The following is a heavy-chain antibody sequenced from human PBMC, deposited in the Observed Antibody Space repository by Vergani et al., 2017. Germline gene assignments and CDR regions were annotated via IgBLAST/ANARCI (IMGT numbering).Heavy chain of an antibody. CDR2: INPSGGHT. CDR1: GYTFSNYY. Sequence: QVQVVQSGAEVKKSGASVKVSCKTSGYTFSNYYMHWVRQAPGQGLEWIGIINPSGGHTNYAQKFQGRVTMTRDTSTSTVYMERRSLRSEDTAIYYCARGDYGIVTGYRYWGQGTLVTV. V-gene: IGHV1-46*03. J-gene: IGHJ4*02. D-gene: IGHD3-9*01. CDR3: ARGDYGIVTGYRY.